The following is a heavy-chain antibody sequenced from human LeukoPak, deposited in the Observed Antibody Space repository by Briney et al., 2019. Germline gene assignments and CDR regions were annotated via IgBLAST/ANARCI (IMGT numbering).Heavy chain of an antibody. D-gene: IGHD3-10*01. Sequence: GGSLRLSCAASGFTFSSYWMHWVRQAPGKGLVWVSRINSDGSSTSCADSVKGRFTISRDNAKNTLYLQMNSLRAEDTAVYYCASTSGGSYYWFDPWGQGTLVTVSS. CDR3: ASTSGGSYYWFDP. J-gene: IGHJ5*02. CDR2: INSDGSST. CDR1: GFTFSSYW. V-gene: IGHV3-74*01.